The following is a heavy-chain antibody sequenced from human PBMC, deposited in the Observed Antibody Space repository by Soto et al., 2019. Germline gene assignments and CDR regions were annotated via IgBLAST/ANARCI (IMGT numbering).Heavy chain of an antibody. Sequence: GRSLRVSCAASGFTFSSNAMSWVSQAPVQGLEWVSAISGRGWSTYDAGSVNGRLTISRDKSKNTPYLQMNSRRAEDTAVYYCAKVNTYYDFWSGLGYWGQGTLVTV. CDR1: GFTFSSNA. J-gene: IGHJ4*02. CDR2: ISGRGWST. CDR3: AKVNTYYDFWSGLGY. V-gene: IGHV3-23*01. D-gene: IGHD3-3*01.